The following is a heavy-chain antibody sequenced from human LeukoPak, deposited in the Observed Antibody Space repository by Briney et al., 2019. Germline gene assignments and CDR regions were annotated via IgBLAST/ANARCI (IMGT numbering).Heavy chain of an antibody. J-gene: IGHJ4*02. V-gene: IGHV1-2*02. Sequence: GASVKVSCKASGYTFTGYYMHWVRQAPGQGLEWMGWINPNNDGTNYAQKFQGRVTMTGDTSISTAYMELSRLRSDDRAVDYCARDGRDRRGWYPLAYIDGGGQGWLVSVSA. CDR3: ARDGRDRRGWYPLAYIDG. CDR1: GYTFTGYY. D-gene: IGHD6-19*01. CDR2: INPNNDGT.